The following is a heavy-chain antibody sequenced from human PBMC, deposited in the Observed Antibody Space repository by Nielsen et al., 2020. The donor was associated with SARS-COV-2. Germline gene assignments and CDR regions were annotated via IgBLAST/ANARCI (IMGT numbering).Heavy chain of an antibody. CDR3: ARLSHDYDILTGYYDY. V-gene: IGHV5-10-1*04. Sequence: GGSLRLSCKGSGYSFTSHWINWVRQMPGKGLEWMGRIDPSDSYTNYSPSFQGQVTISADKSISTAYLQWSSLKASDTAMYYCARLSHDYDILTGYYDYWGQGTLVTVSS. CDR2: IDPSDSYT. D-gene: IGHD3-9*01. J-gene: IGHJ4*02. CDR1: GYSFTSHW.